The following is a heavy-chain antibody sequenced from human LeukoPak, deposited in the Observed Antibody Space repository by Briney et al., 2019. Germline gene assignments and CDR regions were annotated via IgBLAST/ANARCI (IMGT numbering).Heavy chain of an antibody. D-gene: IGHD6-19*01. J-gene: IGHJ5*02. CDR3: ARVRSLGYSSDQSFS. CDR1: GYTFTGYY. V-gene: IGHV1-2*02. CDR2: INPNSGGT. Sequence: GASVKVSCKASGYTFTGYYMHWVRQAPGQGLEWMGWINPNSGGTNYAQKFQGRVTMTRDTSISTAYMELSRLRSDDTAVYYCARVRSLGYSSDQSFSWGQGTLVTVSS.